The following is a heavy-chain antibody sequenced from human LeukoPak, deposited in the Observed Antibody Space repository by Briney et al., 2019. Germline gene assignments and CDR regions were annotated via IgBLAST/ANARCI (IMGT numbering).Heavy chain of an antibody. CDR3: AREVYCGGDCHTPAEYFQH. CDR1: GGSISSGSYY. Sequence: SETLSLTCTVSGGSISSGSYYWSWIRQPAGKGLEWIGRIYTSGSTNYNPSLESRVTISVDTSKNQFSLKLSSVTAADTAVYYCAREVYCGGDCHTPAEYFQHWGQGTLVTVSS. D-gene: IGHD2-21*01. CDR2: IYTSGST. V-gene: IGHV4-61*02. J-gene: IGHJ1*01.